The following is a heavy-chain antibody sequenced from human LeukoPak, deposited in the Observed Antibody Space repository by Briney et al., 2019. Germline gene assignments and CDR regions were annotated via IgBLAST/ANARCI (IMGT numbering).Heavy chain of an antibody. CDR1: GGPISSYY. V-gene: IGHV4-59*01. Sequence: SETLSLTCTVSGGPISSYYWSWIRQPPGKGLEWIGYIYYSGSTNYNPSLKSRVTISVDTSKNQFSLKLSSVTAADTAVYYCARDRIVVVPAAISMRYYYGMDVWGQGTTVTVSS. D-gene: IGHD2-2*01. CDR2: IYYSGST. CDR3: ARDRIVVVPAAISMRYYYGMDV. J-gene: IGHJ6*02.